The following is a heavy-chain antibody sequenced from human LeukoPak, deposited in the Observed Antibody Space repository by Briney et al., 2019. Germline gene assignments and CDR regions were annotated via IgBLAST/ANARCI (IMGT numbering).Heavy chain of an antibody. D-gene: IGHD6-19*01. J-gene: IGHJ5*02. CDR3: AGLQDSSGWYNWFDP. CDR2: IYTSGST. Sequence: SETLSLTCTVSGGSISSYYWSWIRQPAGKGLEWIGRIYTSGSTNYNPSLKSRVTMSVDTSKNQFSLKLSSVTAADTAVYYCAGLQDSSGWYNWFDPWGQGTLVTVSS. CDR1: GGSISSYY. V-gene: IGHV4-4*07.